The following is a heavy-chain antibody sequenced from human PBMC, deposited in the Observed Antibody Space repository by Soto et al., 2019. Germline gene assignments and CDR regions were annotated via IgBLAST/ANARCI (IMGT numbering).Heavy chain of an antibody. V-gene: IGHV3-53*01. CDR3: ARSGYSFAWGY. D-gene: IGHD5-18*01. Sequence: EVPLVESGGGLIPPGGSLRLSCAASGFLVNSAYMTWVRQAPGKGLEWLSMINSDGSTLYAESVKGRFTISRDNSKTRLDFPMNSLRAEDTAMYYCARSGYSFAWGYWGQGTLVIVTS. CDR2: INSDGST. J-gene: IGHJ4*02. CDR1: GFLVNSAY.